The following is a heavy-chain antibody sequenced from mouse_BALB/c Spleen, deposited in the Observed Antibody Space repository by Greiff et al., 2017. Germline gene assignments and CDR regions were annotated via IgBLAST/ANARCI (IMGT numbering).Heavy chain of an antibody. CDR1: GFTFSSYA. Sequence: EVKLVESGGGLVKPGGSLKLSCAASGFTFSSYAMSWVRQTPEKRLEWVASISSGGSTYYPDSVKGRFTISRDNARNILYLQMSSLRSEDTAMYYCARGDDGYSSWFAYWGQGTLVTVSA. CDR2: ISSGGST. V-gene: IGHV5-6-5*01. CDR3: ARGDDGYSSWFAY. D-gene: IGHD2-3*01. J-gene: IGHJ3*01.